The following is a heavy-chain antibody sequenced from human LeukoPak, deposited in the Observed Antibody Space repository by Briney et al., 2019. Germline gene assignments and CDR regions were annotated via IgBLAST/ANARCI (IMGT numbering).Heavy chain of an antibody. D-gene: IGHD2-8*01. V-gene: IGHV3-7*01. CDR1: GFTFSTYY. J-gene: IGHJ4*02. CDR2: VKQDGSEN. CDR3: ARERYCTTSACYVGVPFDY. Sequence: PGGSLRLSCAASGFTFSTYYMTWVCQAPGKGLEWVAGVKQDGSENYYVDSVKGRFTISRDNSQNSLYLQMNSLRAEDTAVYFCARERYCTTSACYVGVPFDYWGQGTLVTVSS.